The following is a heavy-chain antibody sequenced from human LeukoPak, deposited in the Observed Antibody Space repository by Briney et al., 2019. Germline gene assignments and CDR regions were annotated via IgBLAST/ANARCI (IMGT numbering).Heavy chain of an antibody. CDR1: GGSISSYY. J-gene: IGHJ5*02. CDR3: AREGGDPRWLDP. D-gene: IGHD6-25*01. CDR2: INTSGST. Sequence: SETLSLTCTVSGGSISSYYWTWIRQSAGKGLEWIGRINTSGSTNYNPSLRSRVTMSVNTSKNQFALNLTSVTAADTAVYSCAREGGDPRWLDPWGQGTLVTVSS. V-gene: IGHV4-4*07.